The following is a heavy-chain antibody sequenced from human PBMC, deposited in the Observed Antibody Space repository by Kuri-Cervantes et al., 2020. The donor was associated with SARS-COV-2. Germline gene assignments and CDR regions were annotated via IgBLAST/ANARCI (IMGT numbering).Heavy chain of an antibody. D-gene: IGHD2-21*01. V-gene: IGHV3-23*01. J-gene: IGHJ4*02. Sequence: GESLKISCAASGFTFSSYAMSWVRQAPGKGLEWVSAISGSGGSTHYADSVKGRFTISRDNSKNTLYLQMNNLRGDDTAVYFCARGRVGVQDFWGQGTLVTVSS. CDR1: GFTFSSYA. CDR2: ISGSGGST. CDR3: ARGRVGVQDF.